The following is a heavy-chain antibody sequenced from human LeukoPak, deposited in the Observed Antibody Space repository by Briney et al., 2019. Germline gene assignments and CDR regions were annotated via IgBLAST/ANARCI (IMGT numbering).Heavy chain of an antibody. V-gene: IGHV3-23*01. D-gene: IGHD3-10*01. CDR2: ISGGSINT. J-gene: IGHJ4*02. Sequence: GGSLRLSCAASGFTFTNYAMNWVRQAPGKGLEWVSTISGGSINTYYADSVKGRFTISRDNSKNTLYLQMNSLRAEDTAVYYCAKFRWFGELFLFDYWGQGAQVTVSS. CDR3: AKFRWFGELFLFDY. CDR1: GFTFTNYA.